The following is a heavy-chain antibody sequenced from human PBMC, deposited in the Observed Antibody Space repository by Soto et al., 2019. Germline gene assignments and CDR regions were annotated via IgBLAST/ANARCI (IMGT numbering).Heavy chain of an antibody. CDR2: ISYDGSNK. J-gene: IGHJ3*02. V-gene: IGHV3-30-3*01. CDR1: GLTFSSYA. Sequence: SLRLSCAASGLTFSSYAMHWVRQAPGKGLEWVAVISYDGSNKYYADSVKGRFTISRDNSKNTLYLQMNSLRAEDTAVYYCARELSTGIHYYDKEPPWVDAFDIWGQGTMVTVSS. CDR3: ARELSTGIHYYDKEPPWVDAFDI. D-gene: IGHD3-22*01.